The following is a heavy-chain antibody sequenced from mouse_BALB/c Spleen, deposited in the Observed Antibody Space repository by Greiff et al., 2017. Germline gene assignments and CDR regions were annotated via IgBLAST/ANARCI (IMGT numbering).Heavy chain of an antibody. V-gene: IGHV5-6-4*01. J-gene: IGHJ2*01. CDR2: ISSGGSYT. D-gene: IGHD1-1*01. CDR1: GFTFSSYT. Sequence: EVKLVESGGGLVKPGGSLKLSCAASGFTFSSYTMSWVRQTPEKRLEWVATISSGGSYTYYPDSVKGRFTISRDNAKNTLYLQMSSLKSEDTAMYYCTREGGSSPYYFDDWGQGTTLTVSS. CDR3: TREGGSSPYYFDD.